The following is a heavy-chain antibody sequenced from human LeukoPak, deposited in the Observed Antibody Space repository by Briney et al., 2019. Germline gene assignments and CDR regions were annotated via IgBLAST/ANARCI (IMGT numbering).Heavy chain of an antibody. CDR3: ARLEDCSSTSCYPYAFDI. CDR1: GYSISSGYY. Sequence: SETLSLTRAVSGYSISSGYYWGWIRQPPGKGLEWIGSIYHSGSTYYNPSLKSRVTISVDTSKNQFSLKLSSVTAADTAVYYCARLEDCSSTSCYPYAFDIWGQGTMVTVSS. J-gene: IGHJ3*02. V-gene: IGHV4-38-2*01. D-gene: IGHD2-2*01. CDR2: IYHSGST.